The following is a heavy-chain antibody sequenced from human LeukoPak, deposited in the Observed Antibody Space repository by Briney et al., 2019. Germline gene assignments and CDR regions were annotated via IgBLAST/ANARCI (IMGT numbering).Heavy chain of an antibody. CDR2: IYYSGST. J-gene: IGHJ1*01. Sequence: PSGTLSLTCTVSGGSISRSNYYWGWIRQPPGKGLEWIGSIYYSGSTYYNPSLKSRVTMSVDTSKNQFSLNLNSVTAADTAVYYCARHADGNSAAYFDHWGQGTLVTVSS. V-gene: IGHV4-39*01. CDR3: ARHADGNSAAYFDH. D-gene: IGHD6-13*01. CDR1: GGSISRSNYY.